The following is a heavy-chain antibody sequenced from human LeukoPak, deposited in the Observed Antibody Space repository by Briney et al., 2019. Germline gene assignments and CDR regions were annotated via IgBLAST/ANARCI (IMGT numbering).Heavy chain of an antibody. CDR3: AKDRSKGYGSGSSYIRAQKYYFDY. CDR2: ISGSGGST. V-gene: IGHV3-23*01. Sequence: PGGSLRLSCAASGFTFSSYGMSWVRQAPGKGLEWVSAISGSGGSTYYADSVKGRFTISRDNSKNTLYLQMNSLRADDTAVYYCAKDRSKGYGSGSSYIRAQKYYFDYWGQGTLVTVSS. J-gene: IGHJ4*02. CDR1: GFTFSSYG. D-gene: IGHD3-10*01.